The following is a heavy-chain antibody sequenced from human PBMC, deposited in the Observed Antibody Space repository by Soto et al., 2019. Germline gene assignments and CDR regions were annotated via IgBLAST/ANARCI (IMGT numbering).Heavy chain of an antibody. V-gene: IGHV4-59*01. Sequence: QVQLQESGPGLVKPSETLSLTCTVSGGSISSYYWSWIRQPPGKGLEWIGYIYYSGSTNYNPSLKSRVTISVDTSKNQFSLKLSSVTAADTAVYYCARFRSAIGDYYYYYGMDVWGQGTTVTVSS. CDR2: IYYSGST. CDR1: GGSISSYY. J-gene: IGHJ6*02. D-gene: IGHD3-10*01. CDR3: ARFRSAIGDYYYYYGMDV.